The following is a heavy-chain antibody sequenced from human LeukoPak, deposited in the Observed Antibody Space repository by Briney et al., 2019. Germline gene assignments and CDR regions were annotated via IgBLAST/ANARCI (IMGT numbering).Heavy chain of an antibody. CDR2: ISSSSSYI. Sequence: GGSLRLSCVASGFTFSSYSMNWVRQAPGKGLEWVSSISSSSSYIYYADSVKGRFTISRDNAKNSLYLQMNSLRAEDTAVYYCARDRWELSSIDYWGQGTLVTVSS. V-gene: IGHV3-21*01. CDR1: GFTFSSYS. J-gene: IGHJ4*02. CDR3: ARDRWELSSIDY. D-gene: IGHD1-26*01.